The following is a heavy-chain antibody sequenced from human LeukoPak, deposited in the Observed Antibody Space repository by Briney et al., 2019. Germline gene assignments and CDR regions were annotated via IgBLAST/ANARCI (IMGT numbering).Heavy chain of an antibody. CDR1: GFSFSTYW. CDR2: IWYDGSNK. CDR3: ARDRMGAHDY. V-gene: IGHV3-33*08. D-gene: IGHD1-26*01. Sequence: GGSLRLSCAASGFSFSTYWMSWVRQAPGKGLEWVAVIWYDGSNKYYADSVKGRFTISRDNSKNTLYLQMNSLGAEDTAVYYCARDRMGAHDYWGQGTLVAVSS. J-gene: IGHJ4*02.